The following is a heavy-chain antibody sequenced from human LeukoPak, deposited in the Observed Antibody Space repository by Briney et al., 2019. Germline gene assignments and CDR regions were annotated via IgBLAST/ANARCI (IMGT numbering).Heavy chain of an antibody. V-gene: IGHV3-21*01. J-gene: IGHJ4*02. CDR3: AKDGSPLFYDILTGYYISS. CDR1: GFTFSSYS. D-gene: IGHD3-9*01. Sequence: GGSLRLSCAASGFTFSSYSMNWVRQAPGKGLEWVSSISSSSSYIYYADSVKGRFTISRDNAKNSLYLQMNSLRAEDTAVYYCAKDGSPLFYDILTGYYISSWGQGTLVTVSS. CDR2: ISSSSSYI.